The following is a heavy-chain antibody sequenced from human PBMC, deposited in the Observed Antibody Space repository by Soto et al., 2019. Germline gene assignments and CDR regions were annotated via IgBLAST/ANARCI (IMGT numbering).Heavy chain of an antibody. CDR2: IIPIFGTA. CDR3: ASPMVRGVRNYYYGMDV. Sequence: QVQLVQSGAEVKKPGSSVQVSCKASVGTFSSYAISWVRQAPGQGLEWMGGIIPIFGTANYAQKFQGRVTITADESTSTAYMELSSLGSEDKAVYYCASPMVRGVRNYYYGMDVWGPGTTGTVSS. CDR1: VGTFSSYA. V-gene: IGHV1-69*12. D-gene: IGHD3-10*01. J-gene: IGHJ6*02.